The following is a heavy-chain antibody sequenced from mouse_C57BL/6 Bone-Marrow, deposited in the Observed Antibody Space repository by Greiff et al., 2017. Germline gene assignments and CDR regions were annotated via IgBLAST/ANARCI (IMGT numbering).Heavy chain of an antibody. V-gene: IGHV1-63*01. CDR2: IYPGGGYT. D-gene: IGHD1-1*01. Sequence: QVQLKESGAELVRPGTSVKMSCKASGYTFTYYWIGWAKQRPGHGLEWIGDIYPGGGYTNYNEKFKGKATLTAEKSSSTAYMQFRRLTSEDSAIYYCAREVLRRGGFAYWGQGTLVTVSA. CDR3: AREVLRRGGFAY. CDR1: GYTFTYYW. J-gene: IGHJ3*01.